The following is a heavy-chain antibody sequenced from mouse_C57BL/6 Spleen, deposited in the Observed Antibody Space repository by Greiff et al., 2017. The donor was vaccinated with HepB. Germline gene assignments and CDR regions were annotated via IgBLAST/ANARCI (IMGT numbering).Heavy chain of an antibody. J-gene: IGHJ4*01. Sequence: EVHLVESGGDLVKPGGSLKLSCAASGFTFSSYGMSWVRQTPDKRLEWVATISSGGSYTYYPDSVKGRFTISRDNAKNTLYLQMSSLKSEDTARYYCARHPYAMDYWGQGTSVTVSS. CDR1: GFTFSSYG. V-gene: IGHV5-6*01. CDR3: ARHPYAMDY. CDR2: ISSGGSYT.